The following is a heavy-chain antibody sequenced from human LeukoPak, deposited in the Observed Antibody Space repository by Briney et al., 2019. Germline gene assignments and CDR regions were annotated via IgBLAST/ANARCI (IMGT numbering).Heavy chain of an antibody. V-gene: IGHV3-30*02. CDR3: AKDQRGYCTNGVCAIDY. Sequence: GGSLRLSCAASGFTFSSYGMHWVRQAPGKGLEWVAFIRYDGSNKYYADSVKGRFTISRDNSKNTLYLQMNSLRAEDTAVYYCAKDQRGYCTNGVCAIDYWGQGTLVTVSS. CDR1: GFTFSSYG. D-gene: IGHD2-8*01. CDR2: IRYDGSNK. J-gene: IGHJ4*02.